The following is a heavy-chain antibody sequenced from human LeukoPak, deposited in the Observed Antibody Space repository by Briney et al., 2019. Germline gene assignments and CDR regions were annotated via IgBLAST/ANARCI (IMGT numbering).Heavy chain of an antibody. CDR2: IWYDGSNK. Sequence: GRSLRLPCAASGFTFSSYGMHWVRQAPGKGLEWVAVIWYDGSNKYYADSVKGRFTISRDNSKNTLYLQMNSLRAEDTAVYYCARASISGSYYVDAFDIWGQGTMVTVSS. D-gene: IGHD1-26*01. CDR1: GFTFSSYG. V-gene: IGHV3-33*01. CDR3: ARASISGSYYVDAFDI. J-gene: IGHJ3*02.